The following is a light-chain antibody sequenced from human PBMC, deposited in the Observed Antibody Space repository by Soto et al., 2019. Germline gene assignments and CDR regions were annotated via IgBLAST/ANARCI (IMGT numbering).Light chain of an antibody. CDR1: SSDVGGYNF. CDR3: SSYTRSSTYV. V-gene: IGLV2-14*01. CDR2: DVS. J-gene: IGLJ1*01. Sequence: SALPQPASASGSPGQSITLSCTGTSSDVGGYNFVSWYQQHPGKAPKLMIYDVSNRPSGVSDRFSGSKSGNTASLTISGLQAEDEADYYCSSYTRSSTYVFGTGTKVTVL.